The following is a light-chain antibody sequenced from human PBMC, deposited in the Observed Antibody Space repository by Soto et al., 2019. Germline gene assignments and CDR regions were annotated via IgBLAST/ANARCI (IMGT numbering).Light chain of an antibody. CDR2: EVS. J-gene: IGLJ3*02. CDR3: SSYAGSNNWV. V-gene: IGLV2-8*01. CDR1: SSDVGGYNY. Sequence: QSALTQPPSASGSPGQSVTISCTGTSSDVGGYNYVSWYQQHPGKAPKLTIYEVSKRPSGVPDRFSGSKSGNTASLTVSGLQAEDEADYYCSSYAGSNNWVFGGGTQLTVL.